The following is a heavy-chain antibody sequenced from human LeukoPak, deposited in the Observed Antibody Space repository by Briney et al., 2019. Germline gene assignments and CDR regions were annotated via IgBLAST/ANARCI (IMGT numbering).Heavy chain of an antibody. D-gene: IGHD3-16*01. CDR3: AKDRRLRLGEFLRRKETNWFDP. CDR2: ISNDGSNT. Sequence: GRSLRLSCAASGFTLSSYDMHWVRQAPGKGLEWVAFISNDGSNTYYADSVKGRFTISRDNSKNTLFLQMNSLRAEDTAVYYCAKDRRLRLGEFLRRKETNWFDPWGQGTLVTVSS. V-gene: IGHV3-30*18. J-gene: IGHJ5*02. CDR1: GFTLSSYD.